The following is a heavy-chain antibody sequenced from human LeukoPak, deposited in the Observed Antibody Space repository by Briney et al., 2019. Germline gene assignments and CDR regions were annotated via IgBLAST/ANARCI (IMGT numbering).Heavy chain of an antibody. CDR2: VDNTGST. CDR3: ARGRVSSSTWYSTYYYFFYMDL. J-gene: IGHJ6*03. Sequence: SETLSLTCTVSDDSITMYYWTWFRQPPGKGLEWIGYVDNTGSTKFNPSLNGRVSISRDTSNNFFSLRLRSVTAADTAVYFCARGRVSSSTWYSTYYYFFYMDLWGKGTTVTVSS. CDR1: DDSITMYY. D-gene: IGHD4-11*01. V-gene: IGHV4-59*01.